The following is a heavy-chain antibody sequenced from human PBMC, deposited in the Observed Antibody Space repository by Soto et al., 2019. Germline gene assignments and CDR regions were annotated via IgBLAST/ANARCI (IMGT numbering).Heavy chain of an antibody. CDR3: ARGPRIDYYGMDV. D-gene: IGHD2-21*01. CDR1: GGSFSGYY. J-gene: IGHJ6*02. V-gene: IGHV4-34*01. Sequence: SETLSLTCAVYGGSFSGYYWSWIRQPPGKGLEWIGEINHSGSTNYNPSLKSRVTISVDTSKNQFSLKLSSVTAADTAVYYCARGPRIDYYGMDVWGQGTTVTVSS. CDR2: INHSGST.